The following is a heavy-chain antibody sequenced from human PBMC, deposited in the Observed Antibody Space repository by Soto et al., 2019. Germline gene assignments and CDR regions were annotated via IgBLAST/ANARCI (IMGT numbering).Heavy chain of an antibody. J-gene: IGHJ4*02. CDR2: MSYSGST. CDR1: GGSISSYY. CDR3: AGNSGYFDY. V-gene: IGHV4-59*08. Sequence: SETLSLTCTVSGGSISSYYWSWIRQPPGKGLEWIGYMSYSGSTNYNPSLKSRVTISVDTSKNQFSLKLTSVTAADTAVYYCAGNSGYFDYWGQGTLVTVSS. D-gene: IGHD1-26*01.